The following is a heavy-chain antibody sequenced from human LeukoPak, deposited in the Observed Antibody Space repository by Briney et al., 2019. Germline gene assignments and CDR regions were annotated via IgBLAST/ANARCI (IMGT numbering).Heavy chain of an antibody. CDR2: IYSGGST. Sequence: GGSLRLSCAASGFTVSSNYMSWVRQAPGKGLEWVSVIYSGGSTYYADSVKGRFTISRDNSKNTLYLQMNSQRAEDTAVYYCARENYGDYPLDYWGQGTLVTVSS. D-gene: IGHD4-17*01. CDR1: GFTVSSNY. V-gene: IGHV3-53*01. J-gene: IGHJ4*02. CDR3: ARENYGDYPLDY.